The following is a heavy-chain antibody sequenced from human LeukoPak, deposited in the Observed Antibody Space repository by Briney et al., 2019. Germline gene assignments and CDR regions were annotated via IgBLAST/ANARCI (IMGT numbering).Heavy chain of an antibody. D-gene: IGHD3-3*01. V-gene: IGHV4-39*01. J-gene: IGHJ4*01. CDR3: ARLDFWRGYSSDH. CDR1: GGSVTNSSGYY. CDR2: IYYTGNT. Sequence: SETLSLTCSVSGGSVTNSSGYYWAWIRQPPGKGLEWIGNIYYTGNTYYNPSLKSRLTIYVDTPKSQFSLKLKSVTAADTAVYYCARLDFWRGYSSDHWGQGSLVTVSS.